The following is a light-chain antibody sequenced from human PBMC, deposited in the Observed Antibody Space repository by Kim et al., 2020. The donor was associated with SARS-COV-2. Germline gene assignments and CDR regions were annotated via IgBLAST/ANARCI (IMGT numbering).Light chain of an antibody. CDR1: QTVRNN. CDR3: QRYDNWPLT. V-gene: IGKV3-15*01. Sequence: SPGERATPSCRASQTVRNNFLAWYQQKPGQAPRLLIYDASTRATGIPARFSGSGSGTEFTLTISSLQSEDFAVYYCQRYDNWPLTFGGGTKVDIK. CDR2: DAS. J-gene: IGKJ4*01.